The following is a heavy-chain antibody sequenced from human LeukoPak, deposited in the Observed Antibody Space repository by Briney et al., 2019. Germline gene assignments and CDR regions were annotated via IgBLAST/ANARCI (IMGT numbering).Heavy chain of an antibody. CDR1: GFTFGDYA. V-gene: IGHV3-49*04. CDR2: IRSKTYGGTT. J-gene: IGHJ4*02. CDR3: TQYGDSANLDY. Sequence: GGSLRLSCTTSGFTFGDYAMSWVRQAPGKGLEWVGFIRSKTYGGTTEHAASVKGRFTISRDNSKSIAYLQMNSLKTEDTAVYYCTQYGDSANLDYWGQGTLVTVSS. D-gene: IGHD4-17*01.